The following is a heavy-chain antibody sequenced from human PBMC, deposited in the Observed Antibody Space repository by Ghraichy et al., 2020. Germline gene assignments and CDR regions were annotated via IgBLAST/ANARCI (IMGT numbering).Heavy chain of an antibody. CDR1: GGSFSGYY. V-gene: IGHV4-34*01. CDR3: ARGREQSGSHLCLVDY. D-gene: IGHD1-26*01. J-gene: IGHJ4*02. CDR2: INHSGST. Sequence: SQTLSLTCAVYGGSFSGYYWSWIRQPPGKGLEWIGEINHSGSTNYNPSLKSRVTISVDTSKNQFSLKLSSVTAADTAVYYCARGREQSGSHLCLVDYWGQGTLVTVSS.